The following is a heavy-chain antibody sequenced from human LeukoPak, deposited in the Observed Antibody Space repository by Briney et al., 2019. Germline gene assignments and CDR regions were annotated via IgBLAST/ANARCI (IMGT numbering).Heavy chain of an antibody. CDR3: ARGPYSYDSSGAFDI. CDR1: GDSISSGDYY. CDR2: ISSSGST. D-gene: IGHD3-22*01. J-gene: IGHJ3*02. Sequence: ASETLSLTCTVSGDSISSGDYYWSWIRQPAGKGLEWIGRISSSGSTNYNPSLKSRVTISVDTSKNQFSLKLGSVTAADTAVYFCARGPYSYDSSGAFDIWGQGTMVTVSS. V-gene: IGHV4-61*02.